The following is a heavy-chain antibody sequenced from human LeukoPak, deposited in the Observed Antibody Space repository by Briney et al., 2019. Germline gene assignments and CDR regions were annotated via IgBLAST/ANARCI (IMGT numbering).Heavy chain of an antibody. CDR2: IWYDGSNK. CDR1: GFTFSSYG. J-gene: IGHJ4*02. CDR3: ARGGLAYDSSGYYHPLNSYYFDY. D-gene: IGHD3-22*01. V-gene: IGHV3-33*01. Sequence: GGSLRLSCAASGFTFSSYGMHWVRQAPGKGLEWVAVIWYDGSNKYYADSVKGRFTISRDNSKNTLYLQMNSLRAEDTAVYYCARGGLAYDSSGYYHPLNSYYFDYWGPGTLVTVSS.